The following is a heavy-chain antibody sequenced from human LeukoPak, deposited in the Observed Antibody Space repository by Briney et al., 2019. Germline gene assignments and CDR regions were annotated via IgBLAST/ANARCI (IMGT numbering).Heavy chain of an antibody. Sequence: SETLSLTCTVSGGSISSYYWSWIRQPAGKGLEWIGRIYTSGSTNYNPSLKSRVTMSVDTSKNQFSLKQSSVTAADTAVYYCARDPCSGGSCYPNYWYFDLWGRGTLVTVSS. V-gene: IGHV4-4*07. CDR1: GGSISSYY. D-gene: IGHD2-15*01. J-gene: IGHJ2*01. CDR2: IYTSGST. CDR3: ARDPCSGGSCYPNYWYFDL.